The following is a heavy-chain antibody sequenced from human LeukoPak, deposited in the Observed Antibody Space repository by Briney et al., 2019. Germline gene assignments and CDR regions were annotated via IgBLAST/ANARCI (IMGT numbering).Heavy chain of an antibody. V-gene: IGHV3-9*01. D-gene: IGHD3-22*01. J-gene: IGHJ4*02. Sequence: GRSLRLSCAASGFTFDGYAMHWVRQAPGKGLEWVSGISWNSGSIGYADSVKGRFTISRDNAKNSLYLQMNSLRAEDTALYYCAKDFYYDSSGGFDYWGQGTLVTVSS. CDR3: AKDFYYDSSGGFDY. CDR2: ISWNSGSI. CDR1: GFTFDGYA.